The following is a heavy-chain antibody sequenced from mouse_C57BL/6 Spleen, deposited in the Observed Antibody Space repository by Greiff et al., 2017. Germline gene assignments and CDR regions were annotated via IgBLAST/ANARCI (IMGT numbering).Heavy chain of an antibody. CDR3: ARGGITTVPYYFDY. J-gene: IGHJ2*01. Sequence: EVMLVESGGGLVKPGGSLKLSCAASGFTFSDYGMHWVRQAPEKGLEWVAYISSGSSTIYYADTVKGRFTISRDNAKNTLFLQMTSLRSEDTAMYYCARGGITTVPYYFDYWGQGTTLTVSS. CDR1: GFTFSDYG. D-gene: IGHD1-1*01. CDR2: ISSGSSTI. V-gene: IGHV5-17*01.